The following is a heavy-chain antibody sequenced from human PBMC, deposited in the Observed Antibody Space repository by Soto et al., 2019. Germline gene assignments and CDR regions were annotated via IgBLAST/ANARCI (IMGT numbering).Heavy chain of an antibody. D-gene: IGHD2-2*01. CDR1: GFSFTDAW. CDR2: IISKAHGGAT. Sequence: EVQLVESGGGLVKPGGSLRLSCAASGFSFTDAWMNWARQAPGKGLEWVGRIISKAHGGATDYAAPVKGRFTVSRDDSKNTLYLQMNSLKTENTAVYYCAAGTGKTDFDYWGQGTLVTVSS. V-gene: IGHV3-15*01. CDR3: AAGTGKTDFDY. J-gene: IGHJ4*02.